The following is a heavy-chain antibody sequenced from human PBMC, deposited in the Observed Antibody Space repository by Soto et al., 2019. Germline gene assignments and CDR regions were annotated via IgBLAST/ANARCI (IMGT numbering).Heavy chain of an antibody. CDR1: GFTFSRYS. CDR3: ARAFAGSSSSDY. CDR2: ISSRSSVI. D-gene: IGHD6-6*01. V-gene: IGHV3-21*01. Sequence: PGGSLRLSCAASGFTFSRYSMIWGRQAPGEGLEWLSFISSRSSVIYYAASVQGRFTISRDNAKNSLYLQMNSLTAEDTAVYYCARAFAGSSSSDYWGQGTLVTVSS. J-gene: IGHJ4*02.